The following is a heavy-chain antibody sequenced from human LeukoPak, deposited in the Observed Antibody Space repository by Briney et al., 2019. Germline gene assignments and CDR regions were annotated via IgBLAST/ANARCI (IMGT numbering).Heavy chain of an antibody. D-gene: IGHD2-21*01. J-gene: IGHJ4*02. Sequence: VGSLRLSCAASGFTFSSYAMSWVRQAPGKGLEWVSAISGSGGSTYYADSVKGRFTISRDNSKNTLYLQMDSLRSEDTAVYYCARDFFPIVDSTWYEIGYWGQGTLVTVSS. CDR2: ISGSGGST. CDR3: ARDFFPIVDSTWYEIGY. CDR1: GFTFSSYA. V-gene: IGHV3-23*01.